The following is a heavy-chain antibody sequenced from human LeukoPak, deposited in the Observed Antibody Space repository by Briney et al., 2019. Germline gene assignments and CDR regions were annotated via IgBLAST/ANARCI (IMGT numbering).Heavy chain of an antibody. CDR2: IYSGGTT. V-gene: IGHV3-53*01. Sequence: GGSLRLSCAASGFTVSSSFMSWVRQAPGKGLEWVSVIYSGGTTYYAESVKGRFTISRDNSKNTLYLQMNSLRAEDTAVYYCARDRYDFWSGSPSPAWGQGTLVTVSS. CDR1: GFTVSSSF. D-gene: IGHD3-3*01. J-gene: IGHJ5*02. CDR3: ARDRYDFWSGSPSPA.